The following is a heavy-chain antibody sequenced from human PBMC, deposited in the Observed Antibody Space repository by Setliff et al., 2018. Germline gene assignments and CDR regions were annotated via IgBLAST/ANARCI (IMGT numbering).Heavy chain of an antibody. D-gene: IGHD3-16*01. CDR3: ASGLAVNRFDP. CDR2: MYYSEIT. Sequence: ASETLSLTCTVSGGSISTHYWSWIRQPPGKGLEWVGYMYYSEITKYNPSLESRVTISVDTSKNQFSLNSTSVTAADTAVYYCASGLAVNRFDPWGQGTQVTVSS. J-gene: IGHJ5*02. V-gene: IGHV4-59*11. CDR1: GGSISTHY.